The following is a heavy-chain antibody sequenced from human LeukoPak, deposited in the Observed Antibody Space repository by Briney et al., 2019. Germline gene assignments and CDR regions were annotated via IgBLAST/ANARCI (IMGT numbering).Heavy chain of an antibody. CDR1: GGSFSGYY. V-gene: IGHV4-34*01. CDR2: IYYSGST. CDR3: ARSIAAYYFDF. D-gene: IGHD6-6*01. J-gene: IGHJ4*02. Sequence: SETLSLTCAVYGGSFSGYYWSWIRQPPGKGLEWIGTIYYSGSTFYNPSLNGRVTISVDTSKNQFSLRLNSVAAADTALYYCARSIAAYYFDFWGQGTLVTVSS.